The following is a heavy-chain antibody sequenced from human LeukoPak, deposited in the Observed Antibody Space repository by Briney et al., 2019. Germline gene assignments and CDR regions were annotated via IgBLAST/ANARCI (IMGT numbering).Heavy chain of an antibody. CDR3: AASYSSSWWNWFDP. CDR1: GGSISSYY. CDR2: IYYSGST. D-gene: IGHD6-13*01. J-gene: IGHJ5*02. Sequence: PSETLSLTCTVSGGSISSYYWSWIRQPPGKGLEWIGYIYYSGSTNYNPSLKSRVTISVDTSKDQFSLKLSSVTAADTAVYYCAASYSSSWWNWFDPWGQGTLVTVSS. V-gene: IGHV4-59*01.